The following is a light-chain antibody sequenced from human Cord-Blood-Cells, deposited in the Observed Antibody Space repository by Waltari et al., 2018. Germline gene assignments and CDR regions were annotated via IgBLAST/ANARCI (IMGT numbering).Light chain of an antibody. CDR2: LGS. Sequence: DIVMTQSPLSLPVTPGDPASISCSPGQSLLHGNGYNYMDWYLQKPGQSPQPLIYLGSNRASGLPDRLSGSGSGTDFTLKISRVEAEDVGGYYCMQALQTPYTFGQGTKLEIK. J-gene: IGKJ2*01. V-gene: IGKV2-28*01. CDR3: MQALQTPYT. CDR1: QSLLHGNGYNY.